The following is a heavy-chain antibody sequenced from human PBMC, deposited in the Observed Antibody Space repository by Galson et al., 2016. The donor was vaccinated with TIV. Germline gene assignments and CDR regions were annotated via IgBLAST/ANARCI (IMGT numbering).Heavy chain of an antibody. Sequence: SVKVSCKASGVIFRNFAITWVRQAPGQGLEWMGRITPIFGTTKYAQKFQGRVTLTADDSTSTAYMELSFLRSEDTAIYYCSRVREEFYDSSGYYDSWGQGTLVSVSS. CDR3: SRVREEFYDSSGYYDS. D-gene: IGHD3-22*01. CDR1: GVIFRNFA. V-gene: IGHV1-69*13. J-gene: IGHJ4*02. CDR2: ITPIFGTT.